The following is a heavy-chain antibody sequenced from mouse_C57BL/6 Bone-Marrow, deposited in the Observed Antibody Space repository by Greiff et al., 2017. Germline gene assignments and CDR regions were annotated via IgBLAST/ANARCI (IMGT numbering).Heavy chain of an antibody. CDR3: ARRGYYDYDERVYYYAMDY. CDR1: GYTFTDYY. CDR2: IYPGSGNT. D-gene: IGHD2-4*01. V-gene: IGHV1-76*01. Sequence: VQLQQSGAELVRPGASVKLSCKASGYTFTDYYINWVKQRPGQGLEWIARIYPGSGNTYYNEKFKGKATLTAEKSSSTAYMQRSSLTSEDSAVYFCARRGYYDYDERVYYYAMDYWGQGTSVTVSS. J-gene: IGHJ4*01.